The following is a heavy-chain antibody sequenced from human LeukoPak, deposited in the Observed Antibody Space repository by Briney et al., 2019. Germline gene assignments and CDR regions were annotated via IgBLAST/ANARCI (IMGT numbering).Heavy chain of an antibody. CDR3: ARNTIGYCSSTSCYTFAGYMDV. J-gene: IGHJ6*03. Sequence: PSETLSLTCTVSGGSISSYYWSWIRQPPGKGLEWIGYIYYSGSANYNPSLKSRVTISVDTSKNQFSLKLSSVTAADTAVYYCARNTIGYCSSTSCYTFAGYMDVWGKGTTVTVSS. D-gene: IGHD2-2*02. V-gene: IGHV4-59*01. CDR1: GGSISSYY. CDR2: IYYSGSA.